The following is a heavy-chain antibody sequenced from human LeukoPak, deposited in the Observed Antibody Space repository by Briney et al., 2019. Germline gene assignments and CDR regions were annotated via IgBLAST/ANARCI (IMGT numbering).Heavy chain of an antibody. J-gene: IGHJ4*02. CDR3: LVGELLYFDY. D-gene: IGHD3-10*01. Sequence: ASVKVSCKVSGYTLTELSMHWVRQAPGKGLEWMGGFDPEDGETIYAQKFQSRVTMTEDTSTDTAYMELSSLRSEDTAVYYCLVGELLYFDYWGQGTLVTVSS. V-gene: IGHV1-24*01. CDR1: GYTLTELS. CDR2: FDPEDGET.